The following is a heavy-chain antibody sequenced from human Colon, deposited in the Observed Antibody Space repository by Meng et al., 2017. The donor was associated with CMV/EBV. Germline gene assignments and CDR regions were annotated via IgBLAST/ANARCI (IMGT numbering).Heavy chain of an antibody. V-gene: IGHV7-4-1*01. CDR1: GDTSTACA. J-gene: IGHJ4*02. CDR3: ALEDILTGQYSFDY. CDR2: INTNTGNP. D-gene: IGHD3-9*01. Sequence: SSGDTSTACAMSWVRQAPGRGLEWMGWINTNTGNPTYAQGFTGRFVFSFDTSINTAYLDIRSLKIEDTAVYFCALEDILTGQYSFDYWGQGSLSPSPQ.